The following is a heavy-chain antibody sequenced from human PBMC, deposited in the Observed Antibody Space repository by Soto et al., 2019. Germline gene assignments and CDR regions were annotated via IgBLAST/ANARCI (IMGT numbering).Heavy chain of an antibody. CDR1: GFTFSHHW. J-gene: IGHJ4*02. D-gene: IGHD6-25*01. Sequence: EGQLVEPGGGFVQPGGSLRLSCAASGFTFSHHWMSWVRQAPGKGLEWVANIKQDGTDKFYVDSVRGRFTIDRDNAENSVFLQMNSLRVDDTAVYYCARATFMQSSAFESWGQGVLVTVSS. V-gene: IGHV3-7*05. CDR3: ARATFMQSSAFES. CDR2: IKQDGTDK.